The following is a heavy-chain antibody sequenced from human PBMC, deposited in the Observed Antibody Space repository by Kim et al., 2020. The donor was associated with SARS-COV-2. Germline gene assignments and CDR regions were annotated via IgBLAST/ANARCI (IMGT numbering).Heavy chain of an antibody. D-gene: IGHD5-18*01. CDR3: ARLGAMVNARPDCYFDL. Sequence: SVKVSCKASRYTFSMYALSWVRQAPGQGLEWMGGINTIFCTAKYAQKFTGRVVITADDSSSTAYMQMSSLRLEDTAVYYCARLGAMVNARPDCYFDL. CDR1: RYTFSMYA. CDR2: INTIFCTA. V-gene: IGHV1-69*13. J-gene: IGHJ2*01.